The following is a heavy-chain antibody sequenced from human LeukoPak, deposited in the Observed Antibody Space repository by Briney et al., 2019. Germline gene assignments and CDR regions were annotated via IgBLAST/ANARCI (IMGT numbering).Heavy chain of an antibody. CDR1: GFSFDDYA. CDR3: AKDIRAYYDILTGYYYYYGMDV. CDR2: ISWNSGSI. Sequence: GGSLRLSCAASGFSFDDYAMHWVRQVPGKGLEWVSGISWNSGSIGYADSVKGRFTISRDNAKNSLYLQMNSLRAEDTALYYCAKDIRAYYDILTGYYYYYGMDVWGQGTTVTVSS. V-gene: IGHV3-9*01. J-gene: IGHJ6*02. D-gene: IGHD3-9*01.